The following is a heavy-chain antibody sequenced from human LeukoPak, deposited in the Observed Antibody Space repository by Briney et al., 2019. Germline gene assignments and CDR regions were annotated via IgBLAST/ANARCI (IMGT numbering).Heavy chain of an antibody. CDR1: GGSFSGYY. CDR2: INWNGGST. J-gene: IGHJ3*02. D-gene: IGHD4-23*01. CDR3: AKSYGGNSVGAFDI. V-gene: IGHV3-20*04. Sequence: ETLSLTCAVYGGSFSGYYWSWIRQPPGKGLEWVSGINWNGGSTGYADSVKGRFTISRDNAKNSLYLQMNSLRAEDTALYYCAKSYGGNSVGAFDIWGQGTMVTVSS.